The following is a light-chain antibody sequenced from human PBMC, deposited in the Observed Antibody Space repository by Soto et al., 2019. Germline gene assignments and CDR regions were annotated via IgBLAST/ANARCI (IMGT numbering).Light chain of an antibody. CDR2: DVS. CDR3: SSYTSSDQV. V-gene: IGLV2-14*01. Sequence: QSALTQPASVSGSPGQSITISCTGTSSDVGGYNYVSWYQQHPGKAPKLMIYDVSNRPSGVSNRFSGSKSGNTASLTISGLQAEDEADYYCSSYTSSDQVFGTGTQLTVL. CDR1: SSDVGGYNY. J-gene: IGLJ1*01.